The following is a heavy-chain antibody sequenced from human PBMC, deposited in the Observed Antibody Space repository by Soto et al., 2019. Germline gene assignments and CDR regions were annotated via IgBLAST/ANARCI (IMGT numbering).Heavy chain of an antibody. J-gene: IGHJ4*02. CDR3: ARHVVIGGEWLPFDY. D-gene: IGHD5-12*01. CDR2: IYYSGST. Sequence: QLQLQESGPGLVKPSETLSLTCTVSGGSISSSSYYWGWIRQPPGKGLEWIGSIYYSGSTYYNPSLKSRITISVDAFMNRFSLKLSSVTAADTAVYYCARHVVIGGEWLPFDYWGQGTLVTVSS. CDR1: GGSISSSSYY. V-gene: IGHV4-39*01.